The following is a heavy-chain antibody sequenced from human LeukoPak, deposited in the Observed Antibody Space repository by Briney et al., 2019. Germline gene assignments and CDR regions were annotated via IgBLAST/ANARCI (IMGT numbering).Heavy chain of an antibody. CDR1: GFTFSSYG. CDR2: ISYDGSNK. V-gene: IGHV3-30*18. J-gene: IGHJ4*02. D-gene: IGHD3-22*01. Sequence: PGGSLRLSCAASGFTFSSYGMHWVRQAPGKGLEWVAVISYDGSNKYYADSVKGRFTISRDNSKNTLYLQMNSLRAEDTAVYYCAKTLTYYYDSSPFDYWGQGTLVTVSS. CDR3: AKTLTYYYDSSPFDY.